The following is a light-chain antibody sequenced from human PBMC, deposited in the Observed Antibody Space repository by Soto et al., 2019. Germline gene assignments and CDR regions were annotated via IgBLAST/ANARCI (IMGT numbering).Light chain of an antibody. CDR2: GNS. V-gene: IGLV1-40*01. J-gene: IGLJ2*01. CDR1: SSNIGAGYD. Sequence: QSVPTQPPSVPGAPGQRVTISCTGSSSNIGAGYDVLWYQQLPGTAPKLLIYGNSNRPSGVPDRFSGSKSGTSASLAITGLQAEDEADYYCQSYDSSLSAVVFGGGTKLTVL. CDR3: QSYDSSLSAVV.